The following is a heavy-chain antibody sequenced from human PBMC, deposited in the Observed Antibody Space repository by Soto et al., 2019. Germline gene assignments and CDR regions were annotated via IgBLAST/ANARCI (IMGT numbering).Heavy chain of an antibody. Sequence: GGSLRLSCAASGFTFSSYEMNWVRQAPGKGLEWVSYISSSGSTIYYADSVKGRFTISRDNAKNSLYLQMNSLRAEDTAVYYCARAYSSSWSYYYYGMDVWGQGTTVTVSS. D-gene: IGHD6-13*01. CDR2: ISSSGSTI. CDR1: GFTFSSYE. V-gene: IGHV3-48*03. CDR3: ARAYSSSWSYYYYGMDV. J-gene: IGHJ6*02.